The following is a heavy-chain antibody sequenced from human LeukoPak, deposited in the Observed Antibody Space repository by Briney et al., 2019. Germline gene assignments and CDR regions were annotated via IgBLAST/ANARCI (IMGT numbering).Heavy chain of an antibody. V-gene: IGHV4-4*02. J-gene: IGHJ5*02. Sequence: PSGTLSLTCAVSGGSISSSNWWSWVRQPPGKGLEWIGEIYHSGSTNYNPSLKSRVTISVDKSKNQFSLKLSSVTAADTAVYYCARGRYRRSTYYYDSSGYWCWFDPWGQGTLVTVSS. D-gene: IGHD3-22*01. CDR3: ARGRYRRSTYYYDSSGYWCWFDP. CDR1: GGSISSSNW. CDR2: IYHSGST.